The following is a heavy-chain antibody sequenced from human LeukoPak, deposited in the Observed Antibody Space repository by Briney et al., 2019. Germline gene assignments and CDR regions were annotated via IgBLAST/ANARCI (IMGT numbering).Heavy chain of an antibody. CDR2: ISSDGSNK. CDR1: GFNFSIYA. Sequence: GRSLRLPCAASGFNFSIYAMHWVRQAPGKGLEWVAVISSDGSNKYYADSVKGRFTISRDNSKNTLYLQMNSLRAEDTAVYYCARGPSGYHNTGGQGTLVTVSS. D-gene: IGHD5-12*01. CDR3: ARGPSGYHNT. V-gene: IGHV3-30*14. J-gene: IGHJ4*02.